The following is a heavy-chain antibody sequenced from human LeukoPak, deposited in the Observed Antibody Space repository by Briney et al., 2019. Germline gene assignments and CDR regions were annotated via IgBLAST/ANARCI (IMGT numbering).Heavy chain of an antibody. D-gene: IGHD3-10*01. CDR2: IDLSGST. CDR1: GGSFSGYY. V-gene: IGHV4-34*01. J-gene: IGHJ6*02. CDR3: ARGRTMVRGAIYYYGMDV. Sequence: SETLSLTCAVSGGSFSGYYWSWIRQPPGKGLEWVGEIDLSGSTNYNPPLKSRVTISFDTSKNQFSLKLNSVTAADTSVYYCARGRTMVRGAIYYYGMDVWGQGTTVTVSS.